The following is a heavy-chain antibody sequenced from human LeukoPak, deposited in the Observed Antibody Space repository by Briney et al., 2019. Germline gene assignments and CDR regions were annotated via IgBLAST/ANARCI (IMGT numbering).Heavy chain of an antibody. J-gene: IGHJ4*02. CDR2: ISWNSGSI. Sequence: GGSLRLSCAASGFAFDDYAMHWVRQAPGKGLEWVSGISWNSGSIGYADSVKGRFTISRDNAKNSLYLQMNSLRAEDTALYYCAKDTSGIAAAPDYWGQGTLVTVSS. D-gene: IGHD6-13*01. CDR1: GFAFDDYA. CDR3: AKDTSGIAAAPDY. V-gene: IGHV3-9*01.